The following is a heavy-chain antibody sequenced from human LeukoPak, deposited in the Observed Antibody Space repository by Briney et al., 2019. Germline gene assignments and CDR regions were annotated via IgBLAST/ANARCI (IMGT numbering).Heavy chain of an antibody. J-gene: IGHJ4*02. CDR3: ARGYSGYESNY. CDR1: GGSISSYY. CDR2: IYYSGST. D-gene: IGHD5-12*01. Sequence: PSETLSLTCTVSGGSISSYYWSWIRQPPGKGLEGIGYIYYSGSTNYNPSLTSRVTISVDTSKNQFSLKLSSVTAADTAVYYCARGYSGYESNYWGQGTLVTVSS. V-gene: IGHV4-59*01.